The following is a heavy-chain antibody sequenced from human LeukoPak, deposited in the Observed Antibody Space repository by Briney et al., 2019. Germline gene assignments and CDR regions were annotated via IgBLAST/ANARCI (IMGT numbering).Heavy chain of an antibody. Sequence: PSETLSLTCTVSGSSIRSNTYYWGWVRQPPGQGLEWIGSIFYTGSTYYNLSLKSRVTISVDTSKNQFSLKLTSVTAADRAIYYCARLLRPLAGHFDYWGQGTLVTVSS. J-gene: IGHJ4*02. CDR2: IFYTGST. CDR3: ARLLRPLAGHFDY. D-gene: IGHD3-16*01. V-gene: IGHV4-39*01. CDR1: GSSIRSNTYY.